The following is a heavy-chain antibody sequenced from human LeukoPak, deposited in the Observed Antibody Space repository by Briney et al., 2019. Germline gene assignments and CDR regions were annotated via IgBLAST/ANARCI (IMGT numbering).Heavy chain of an antibody. V-gene: IGHV3-23*01. CDR3: AKAGATTIAARPRIFSF. CDR2: ISANGGST. J-gene: IGHJ4*02. D-gene: IGHD6-6*01. CDR1: GFTFDSYA. Sequence: GGSLRLSCAASGFTFDSYAMNWVRQAPGKGLEWVSGISANGGSTYYADSVKGRFTISRSNSKNTLYLQMSSLRAEDTAVYYCAKAGATTIAARPRIFSFWGQGILVTVSS.